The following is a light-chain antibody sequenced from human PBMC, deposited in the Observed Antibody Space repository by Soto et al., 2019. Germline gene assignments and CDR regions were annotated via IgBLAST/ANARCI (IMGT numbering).Light chain of an antibody. Sequence: QSVLTQPPSASATPGQGVTISCSGGSSNIGVNTVNWYQHLPGTAPKLLIHTNNRRPSGVPDRFSGSKSSTSASLAISGLQSEDEADYYCASWDDSLHGVTFGGGTKLTVL. V-gene: IGLV1-44*01. CDR1: SSNIGVNT. CDR2: TNN. CDR3: ASWDDSLHGVT. J-gene: IGLJ2*01.